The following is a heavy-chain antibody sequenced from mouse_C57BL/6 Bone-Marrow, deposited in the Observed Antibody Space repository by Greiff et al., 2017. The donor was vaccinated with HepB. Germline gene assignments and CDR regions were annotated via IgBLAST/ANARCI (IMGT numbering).Heavy chain of an antibody. CDR1: GFNIKNTY. D-gene: IGHD1-1*01. Sequence: EVQRVESVAELVRPGASVKLSCTASGFNIKNTYMHWVKQRPEQGLEWIGRIDPANGNTKYAPKFQGKATITADTSSNTAYLQLSSLTSEDTAIYYCARRPTVPYYFDYWGQGTTLTVSS. J-gene: IGHJ2*01. V-gene: IGHV14-3*01. CDR2: IDPANGNT. CDR3: ARRPTVPYYFDY.